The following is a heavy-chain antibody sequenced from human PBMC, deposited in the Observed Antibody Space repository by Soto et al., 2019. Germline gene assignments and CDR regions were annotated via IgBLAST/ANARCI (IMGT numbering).Heavy chain of an antibody. CDR2: IYYNGNT. Sequence: SETLSLTCTVSGGSISSGGYYWSWIRQHPGRGLEWIGYIYYNGNTYYNPSLKSRVTVAVDTSKNQFSLNVRPVTDADTAVYYCARCSLVVIPVPGFDPWGRGTLVTVSS. D-gene: IGHD2-15*01. CDR1: GGSISSGGYY. J-gene: IGHJ5*01. CDR3: ARCSLVVIPVPGFDP. V-gene: IGHV4-31*03.